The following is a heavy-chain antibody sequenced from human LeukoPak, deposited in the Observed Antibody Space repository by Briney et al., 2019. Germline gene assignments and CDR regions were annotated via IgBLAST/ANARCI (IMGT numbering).Heavy chain of an antibody. V-gene: IGHV3-53*01. J-gene: IGHJ4*02. CDR1: GFTVSNNY. Sequence: GGSLRLSCVASGFTVSNNYMAWVRQAPGKGLEWVSIIYPVGNTYYADSVKGRFTISRDNSWNTVDLQMNSLRAEDTAVYCCARGGLELRPAYFDYWGQGTLVTVSS. D-gene: IGHD1-7*01. CDR2: IYPVGNT. CDR3: ARGGLELRPAYFDY.